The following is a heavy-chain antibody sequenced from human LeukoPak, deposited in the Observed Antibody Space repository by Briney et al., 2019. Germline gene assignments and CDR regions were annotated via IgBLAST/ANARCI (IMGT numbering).Heavy chain of an antibody. CDR3: ARIGDSTSCYGPCAYFDY. J-gene: IGHJ4*02. Sequence: ASVRVSCKASGYTFTSYYMHWVRQAPGQGLEWMGIINPSGGSTSYAQKFQGRVTMTRDTSTSTVYMELSSLRSEDTAVCYCARIGDSTSCYGPCAYFDYWGQGTLVTVSS. D-gene: IGHD2-2*01. V-gene: IGHV1-46*01. CDR1: GYTFTSYY. CDR2: INPSGGST.